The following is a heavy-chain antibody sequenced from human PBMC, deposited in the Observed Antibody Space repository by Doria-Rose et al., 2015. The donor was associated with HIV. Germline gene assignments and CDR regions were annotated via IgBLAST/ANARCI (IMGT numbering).Heavy chain of an antibody. Sequence: QITLKESGPVLVKPTETLTLTCTVSGVSLSSPGMGVSWIRQPPGKALEWLANIFSNDERSYKTSLKSRLTISRGTPKSQVVLTMTNMDPVDTATYYCARIKSSRWYRKYYFDFWGQGTLVIVSA. CDR1: GVSLSSPGMG. CDR3: ARIKSSRWYRKYYFDF. CDR2: IFSNDER. V-gene: IGHV2-26*01. D-gene: IGHD6-13*01. J-gene: IGHJ4*02.